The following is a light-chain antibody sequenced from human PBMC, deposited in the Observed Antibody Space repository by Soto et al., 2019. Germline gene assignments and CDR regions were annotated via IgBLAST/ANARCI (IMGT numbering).Light chain of an antibody. J-gene: IGLJ2*01. CDR2: DEN. V-gene: IGLV1-51*01. CDR1: SSNIGKNY. CDR3: GSWDSSLMAVV. Sequence: QSVLTQPPSVSAAPGQTVTISCSGSSSNIGKNYVSWYQHLPGTAPKLLTYDENKRPSGIPDRFSGSKSGTSATLGITGLQAGDEADYYCGSWDSSLMAVVFGAGTKLTVL.